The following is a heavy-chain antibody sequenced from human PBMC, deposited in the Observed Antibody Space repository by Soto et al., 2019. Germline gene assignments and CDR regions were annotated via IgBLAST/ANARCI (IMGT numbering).Heavy chain of an antibody. V-gene: IGHV3-48*02. Sequence: EVQLVESGGGLVQPGGSLRLSCAASGFTFSSYSMNWVRQAPGEGLEWVSYIRSSSSTIYYADYGKGRFTISRDNAKISLYLQMNSLRDEDTAVYYCAREGGSLNWFDPWGQGTLVTVSS. D-gene: IGHD1-26*01. J-gene: IGHJ5*02. CDR3: AREGGSLNWFDP. CDR1: GFTFSSYS. CDR2: IRSSSSTI.